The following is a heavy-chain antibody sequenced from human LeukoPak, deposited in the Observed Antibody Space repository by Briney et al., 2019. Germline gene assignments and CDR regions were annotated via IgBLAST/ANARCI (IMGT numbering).Heavy chain of an antibody. CDR3: AAGYDYRTTFDY. Sequence: PSQTLSLTCTVSGGSISSGGYYWSWIRQHPGKGLEWIGYIYYSGSTYYNPSLKSRVTISVDTSKNQFSLKLSSATAADTAVYYCAAGYDYRTTFDYWGQGTLVTVSS. V-gene: IGHV4-31*03. D-gene: IGHD5-12*01. J-gene: IGHJ4*02. CDR2: IYYSGST. CDR1: GGSISSGGYY.